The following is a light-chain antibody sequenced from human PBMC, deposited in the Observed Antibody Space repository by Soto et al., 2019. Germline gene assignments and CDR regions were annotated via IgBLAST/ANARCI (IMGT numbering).Light chain of an antibody. Sequence: EIMMTQSPVTLSVSPGERATLSCRASQSVNSNLAWYQQKPGQAPRLLIYGASTRATGIPASFIGNGSGTEFALTASSLQPEDFAVYYCQQYNNWPFTFGPVTKVDIK. V-gene: IGKV3-15*01. CDR2: GAS. J-gene: IGKJ3*01. CDR1: QSVNSN. CDR3: QQYNNWPFT.